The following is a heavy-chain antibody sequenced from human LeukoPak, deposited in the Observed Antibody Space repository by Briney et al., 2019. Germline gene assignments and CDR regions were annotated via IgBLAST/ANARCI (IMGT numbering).Heavy chain of an antibody. Sequence: SETLSLTCTVSGGSISSGSYYWSWIRQPAGKGLEWIGRIYTSGSTNYNPSLKSRVTISVDTSKNQFSLKLSSVTAADTAVYYCARDYCSGGSCYWDYWGQGTLVTVSS. D-gene: IGHD2-15*01. CDR2: IYTSGST. V-gene: IGHV4-61*02. J-gene: IGHJ4*02. CDR3: ARDYCSGGSCYWDY. CDR1: GGSISSGSYY.